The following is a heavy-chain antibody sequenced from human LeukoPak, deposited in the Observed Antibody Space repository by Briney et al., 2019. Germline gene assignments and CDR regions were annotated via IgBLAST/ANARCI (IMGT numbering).Heavy chain of an antibody. D-gene: IGHD2-2*01. CDR3: ARYGRYCSSTSCYRDAFDI. V-gene: IGHV4-34*01. CDR1: GGSFSVYY. Sequence: SETLSLTCAVYGGSFSVYYWSWIRQPPGKGLEWIGEINHRGSTNYNPSLKSRVTVSVDTSKNQFSLKLSSVTAADTAVYYCARYGRYCSSTSCYRDAFDIWGQGTMVTVSS. CDR2: INHRGST. J-gene: IGHJ3*02.